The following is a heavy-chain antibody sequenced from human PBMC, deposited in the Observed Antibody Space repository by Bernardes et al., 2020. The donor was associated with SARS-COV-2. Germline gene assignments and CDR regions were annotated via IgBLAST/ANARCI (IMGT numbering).Heavy chain of an antibody. CDR3: TTNLRIYYDSSGYFFEGHDY. J-gene: IGHJ4*02. D-gene: IGHD3-22*01. Sequence: GGSLRLSCAASGFTFSNAWMSWVRQAPGKGLEWVGRIKRKTDGGTTDYAAPVNGRFTISRDDSKNTLYLQMNSLKTEDTAVYYCTTNLRIYYDSSGYFFEGHDYWGQGTLVTVSS. CDR2: IKRKTDGGTT. V-gene: IGHV3-15*01. CDR1: GFTFSNAW.